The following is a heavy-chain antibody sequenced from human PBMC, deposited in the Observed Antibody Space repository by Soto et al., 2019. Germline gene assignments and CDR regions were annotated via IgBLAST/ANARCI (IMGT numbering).Heavy chain of an antibody. J-gene: IGHJ3*02. CDR1: GFTFTSSA. D-gene: IGHD3-10*01. Sequence: SVKVSCKASGFTFTSSAVQWVRQARGQRLEWIGWIVVGSGNTNYAQKFQERVTITRDMSTSTAYMELSSLRSEDTAVYYCAADSTSQYYFDIWGQGTMVTVSS. V-gene: IGHV1-58*01. CDR3: AADSTSQYYFDI. CDR2: IVVGSGNT.